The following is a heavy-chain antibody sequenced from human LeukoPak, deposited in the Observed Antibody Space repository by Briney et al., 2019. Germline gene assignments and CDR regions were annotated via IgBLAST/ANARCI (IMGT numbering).Heavy chain of an antibody. Sequence: GGSLSLSCSASGFTFDDYGMSWVRQVPGKGREWVAVISWNGGSTGYADSVKGRFTISRDNAKNSLYLQMNSLRAEDTALYYCARSQARGDNWFDPWGQGTLVTVSS. CDR3: ARSQARGDNWFDP. CDR2: ISWNGGST. CDR1: GFTFDDYG. V-gene: IGHV3-20*04. J-gene: IGHJ5*02. D-gene: IGHD3-10*01.